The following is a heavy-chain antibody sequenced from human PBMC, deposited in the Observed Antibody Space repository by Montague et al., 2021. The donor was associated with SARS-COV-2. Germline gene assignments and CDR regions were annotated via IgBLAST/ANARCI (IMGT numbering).Heavy chain of an antibody. J-gene: IGHJ6*02. V-gene: IGHV4-39*01. CDR3: ARTTVVTPYYYYAMDV. D-gene: IGHD4-23*01. CDR2: IHYRGST. Sequence: SETLSLTCTVSDDSINNKTYFWAWIRQPPGKGLEWIGSIHYRGSTHYNPSLKSRLTISVDTSRNQFSLKLSSVTAADTAVYFCARTTVVTPYYYYAMDVWGQGTTVTVSS. CDR1: DDSINNKTYF.